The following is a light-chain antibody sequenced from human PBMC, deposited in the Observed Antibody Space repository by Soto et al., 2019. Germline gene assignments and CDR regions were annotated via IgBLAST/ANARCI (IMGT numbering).Light chain of an antibody. J-gene: IGKJ2*01. CDR3: QQSYSTPYT. Sequence: DIQMTQSPSSLSASVGDRVTITCRASQSISSYLNWYQQKPGKAPKLLIYAASSLQSGVPSRFSGSGVGTDFTLTISSLQPEDFATYYGQQSYSTPYTFGQGTKLEIK. V-gene: IGKV1-39*01. CDR2: AAS. CDR1: QSISSY.